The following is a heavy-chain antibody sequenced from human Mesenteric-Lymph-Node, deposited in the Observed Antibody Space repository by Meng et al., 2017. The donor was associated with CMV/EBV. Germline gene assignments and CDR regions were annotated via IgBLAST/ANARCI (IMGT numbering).Heavy chain of an antibody. CDR1: GYSFTSYW. V-gene: IGHV5-51*01. D-gene: IGHD6-6*01. CDR2: VYPGDSDT. J-gene: IGHJ4*02. CDR3: ARQSSIAGPWNY. Sequence: CNGSGYSFTSYWIGWGRQMPGKGREWMGIVYPGDSDTRYSPSFQGQVTISADKSISTAYLQWSSLKASDTAMYYCARQSSIAGPWNYWGQGTLVTVSS.